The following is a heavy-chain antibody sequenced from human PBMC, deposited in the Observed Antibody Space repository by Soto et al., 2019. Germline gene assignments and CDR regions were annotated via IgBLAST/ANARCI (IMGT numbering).Heavy chain of an antibody. V-gene: IGHV1-3*01. CDR2: INAGNGNT. J-gene: IGHJ3*02. CDR1: GYTFTSYA. Sequence: DSWRVDCKGSGYTFTSYAMHWVRRAPGQRLEWMGWINAGNGNTKYSQKFQGRVTITRDTSASTAYMELSSLRSDDTAVYYCAREYTSDAFDIWGQGTMVTVSS. CDR3: AREYTSDAFDI. D-gene: IGHD1-1*01.